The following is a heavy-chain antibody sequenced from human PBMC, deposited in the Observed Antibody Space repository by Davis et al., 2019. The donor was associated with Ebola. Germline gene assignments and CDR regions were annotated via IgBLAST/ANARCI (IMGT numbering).Heavy chain of an antibody. Sequence: PGGSLRLSCAASGLTFSRHSMNSVCPVPGEGLAWISYISAGTSTTIHYAESVKGRFTISRDNAKNSVFLQMNSLRHEDTALYYCAGGSTFYYYMNMWGKGTTVTVSS. J-gene: IGHJ6*03. CDR2: ISAGTSTTI. CDR1: GLTFSRHS. V-gene: IGHV3-48*02. CDR3: AGGSTFYYYMNM.